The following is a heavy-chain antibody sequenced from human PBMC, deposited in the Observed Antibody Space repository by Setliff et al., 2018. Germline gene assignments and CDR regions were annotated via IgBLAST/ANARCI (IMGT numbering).Heavy chain of an antibody. CDR3: ARIEDPDMPGAFDI. CDR1: GFSLSTSGMC. CDR2: IDWDDDK. D-gene: IGHD2-2*01. V-gene: IGHV2-70*11. Sequence: GSGPTLVNPTQTLTLTCTFSGFSLSTSGMCVSWIRQPPGKALEWLARIDWDDDKYYSTSLKTRLTISKDTSKNQVVLSMTNMDPVDTATYYCARIEDPDMPGAFDIWGQGAMVTVSS. J-gene: IGHJ3*02.